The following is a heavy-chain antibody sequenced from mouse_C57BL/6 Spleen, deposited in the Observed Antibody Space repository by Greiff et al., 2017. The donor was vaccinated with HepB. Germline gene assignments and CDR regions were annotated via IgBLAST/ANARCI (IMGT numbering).Heavy chain of an antibody. CDR1: GFSLPSYG. D-gene: IGHD1-1*01. J-gene: IGHJ3*01. CDR2: LWRGGST. CDR3: AKSYGSSYGGFAY. V-gene: IGHV2-5*01. Sequence: VQLVESGLGLLQPSQSLSITCTVLGFSLPSYGFPWFRQSPGKGLGWLGVLWRGGSTDYNAAFLSRLSITKDNSKSQVFFKMNSLQADDTAIYYCAKSYGSSYGGFAYWGQGTLVTVSA.